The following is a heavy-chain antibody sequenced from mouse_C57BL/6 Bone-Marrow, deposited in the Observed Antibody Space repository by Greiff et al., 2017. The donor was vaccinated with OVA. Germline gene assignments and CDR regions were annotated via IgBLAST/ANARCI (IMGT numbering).Heavy chain of an antibody. V-gene: IGHV14-4*01. CDR3: THYDGYYFDY. CDR1: GFNIKDDY. D-gene: IGHD2-3*01. Sequence: VQLQQSGAELVRPGASVKLSCTASGFNIKDDYMHWVKQRPEQGLEWIGWIDPENGDTEYASKFQGKATITADTSSNTAYLQLSSLTSEDTAVYCCTHYDGYYFDYWGQGTTLTVSS. J-gene: IGHJ2*01. CDR2: IDPENGDT.